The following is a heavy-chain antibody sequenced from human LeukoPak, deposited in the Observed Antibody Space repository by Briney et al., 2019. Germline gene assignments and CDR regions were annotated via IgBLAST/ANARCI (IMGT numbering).Heavy chain of an antibody. V-gene: IGHV4-39*07. Sequence: SETLSLTCTVSGASISTSRDYWGWIRQPPGKGLEWIGSIYYIGDTYYNPSLKSRVTMSLDMSKNQFSLKLNSVTAADTAVYYCARDRVDTAMVYYYYYYMDVWGKGTTVTVSS. CDR1: GASISTSRDY. J-gene: IGHJ6*03. D-gene: IGHD5-18*01. CDR3: ARDRVDTAMVYYYYYYMDV. CDR2: IYYIGDT.